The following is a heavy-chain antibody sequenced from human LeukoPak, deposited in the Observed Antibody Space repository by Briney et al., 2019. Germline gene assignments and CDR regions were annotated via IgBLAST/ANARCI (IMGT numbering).Heavy chain of an antibody. CDR1: GGSISSSSYY. D-gene: IGHD6-13*01. CDR2: IYYSGST. V-gene: IGHV4-39*01. Sequence: PSETLSLTCTVSGGSISSSSYYWGWIRQPPGKGLEWFGSIYYSGSTYYNPSLKSRVTISVDTSKNQFSLKLSSVTAADTAVYYCARNHWGSSWYYFDYWGQGTLVTVSS. CDR3: ARNHWGSSWYYFDY. J-gene: IGHJ4*02.